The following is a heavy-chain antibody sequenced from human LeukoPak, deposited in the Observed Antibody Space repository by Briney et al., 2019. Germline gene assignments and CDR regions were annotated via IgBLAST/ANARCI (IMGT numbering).Heavy chain of an antibody. CDR2: ISGSGGST. Sequence: PGGSLRLSCAASGFTFTSYSMNWIRQAPGKGLEWVSAISGSGGSTYYADSVKGRFTISRDNSKNTLYLQMNSLRAEDTAVYYCATDYFDYWGQGTLVTVSS. CDR1: GFTFTSYS. D-gene: IGHD1-14*01. CDR3: ATDYFDY. V-gene: IGHV3-23*01. J-gene: IGHJ4*02.